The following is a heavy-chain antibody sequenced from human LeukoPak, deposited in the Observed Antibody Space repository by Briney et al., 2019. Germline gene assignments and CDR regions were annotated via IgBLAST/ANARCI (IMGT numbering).Heavy chain of an antibody. Sequence: GGSLRLSCAASGFTFSSYWMSWVRQAPGKGQEWVANIKQDGSEKYYVDSVKGRFTISRDNAKNSLYLQMNSLRAEDTAVYYCAREGVAVAIYYYYMDVWGKGTTVTVSS. CDR2: IKQDGSEK. CDR3: AREGVAVAIYYYYMDV. D-gene: IGHD6-19*01. J-gene: IGHJ6*03. V-gene: IGHV3-7*01. CDR1: GFTFSSYW.